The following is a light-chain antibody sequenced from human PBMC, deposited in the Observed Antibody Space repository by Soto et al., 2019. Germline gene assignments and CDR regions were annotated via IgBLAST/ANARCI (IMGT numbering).Light chain of an antibody. CDR1: QSVSSSY. CDR2: GAS. V-gene: IGKV3-20*01. CDR3: QQYDNLPYT. Sequence: EIVLTQSPGTLSLSPGERATLSCRASQSVSSSYLAWYQQKPGQAPRLLIYGASSRATGIPDRFSGSGSGTDFTFTISRLEPEDIATYCCQQYDNLPYTFGQGTKLEIK. J-gene: IGKJ2*01.